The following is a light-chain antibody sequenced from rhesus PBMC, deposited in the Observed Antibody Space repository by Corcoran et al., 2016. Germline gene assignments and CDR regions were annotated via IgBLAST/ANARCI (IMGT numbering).Light chain of an antibody. CDR3: SSYTTSDTFI. CDR2: DVN. Sequence: QSAPTQPPSVSGSPGQSVTVSCSGTSSDIGRYNYVSWYQQHPGKAPKLMISDVNKRPSGVSDRFSGSRSGNTASLTISGLQAEDEADYYCSSYTTSDTFIFGIGTRLTVL. CDR1: SSDIGRYNY. J-gene: IGLJ1*01. V-gene: IGLV2S7*01.